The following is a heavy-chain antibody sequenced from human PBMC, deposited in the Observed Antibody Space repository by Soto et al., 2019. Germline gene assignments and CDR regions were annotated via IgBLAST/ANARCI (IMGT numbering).Heavy chain of an antibody. D-gene: IGHD1-26*01. V-gene: IGHV1-18*04. CDR1: GYMFPSYG. Sequence: GXSVKVSCKGSGYMFPSYGISWGRQAPGQGLEWMGWISAYNGNINYAQKLQGRVTMTTDTSTSTAYMELRSLRSDDTAVYYCARVGGSYYFDYWSQGTLVTVSS. CDR3: ARVGGSYYFDY. J-gene: IGHJ4*02. CDR2: ISAYNGNI.